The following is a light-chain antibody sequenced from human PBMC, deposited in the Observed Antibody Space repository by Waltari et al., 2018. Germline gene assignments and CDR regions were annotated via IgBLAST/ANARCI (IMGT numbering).Light chain of an antibody. CDR3: AAWDDSLSAVP. CDR2: KNN. Sequence: QSVLTQPPSTSGTPGQRVTLSCSGSNSNIGRNYVNWYQQVPGMPPKLPIYKNNQRPSGVPDRFSGSKSGTSASLAISALRSEDEADYYCAAWDDSLSAVPFGGGTKVTVL. V-gene: IGLV1-47*01. CDR1: NSNIGRNY. J-gene: IGLJ2*01.